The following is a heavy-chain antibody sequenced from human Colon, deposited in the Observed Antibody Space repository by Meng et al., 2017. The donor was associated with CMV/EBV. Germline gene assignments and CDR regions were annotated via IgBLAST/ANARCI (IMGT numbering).Heavy chain of an antibody. V-gene: IGHV3-30*04. CDR3: ARGRELAY. Sequence: SCAASGFTFSSYAMHWVRQAPGKGLEWVAVISYDGSNKYYADSVKGRFTISRDNSKNTLYLQMNSLRAEDTAVYYCARGRELAYWGQGTLVTVSS. CDR2: ISYDGSNK. D-gene: IGHD1-26*01. J-gene: IGHJ4*02. CDR1: GFTFSSYA.